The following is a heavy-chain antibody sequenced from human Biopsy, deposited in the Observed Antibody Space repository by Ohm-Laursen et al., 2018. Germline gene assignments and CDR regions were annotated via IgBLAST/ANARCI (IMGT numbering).Heavy chain of an antibody. D-gene: IGHD1-26*01. V-gene: IGHV4-59*01. J-gene: IGHJ3*02. CDR1: GGPIDSYY. CDR2: IYFTGRA. CDR3: ARVEAGTYDALDI. Sequence: TLSLTCTVSGGPIDSYYWSWIRQPPGKALEWIGYIYFTGRASYNPSLKSRVTFSVDMSKSQFSLKLYSVTAADTAVYYCARVEAGTYDALDIWGQGTLVAVSA.